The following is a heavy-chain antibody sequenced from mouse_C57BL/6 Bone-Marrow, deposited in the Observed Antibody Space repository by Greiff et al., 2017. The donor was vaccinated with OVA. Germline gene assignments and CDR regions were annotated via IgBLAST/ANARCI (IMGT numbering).Heavy chain of an antibody. D-gene: IGHD1-1*01. CDR3: ARDYYVRDY. CDR1: GFTFSSYA. V-gene: IGHV5-4*01. CDR2: ISDGGSYT. Sequence: VQLKESGGGLVKPGGSLKLSCAASGFTFSSYAMSWVRQTPEKRLEWVATISDGGSYTYYPDNVKGRFTISRDNAKNNLYLQMSHLKSEDTAMYYCARDYYVRDYWGQGTTLTVSS. J-gene: IGHJ2*01.